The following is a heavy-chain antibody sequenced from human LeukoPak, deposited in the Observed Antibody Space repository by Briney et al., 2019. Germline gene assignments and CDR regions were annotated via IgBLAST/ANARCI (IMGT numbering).Heavy chain of an antibody. D-gene: IGHD2-8*02. V-gene: IGHV3-30*02. J-gene: IGHJ4*02. Sequence: PGGSLRLSCAASGFNFRSSAMHWVRQGPAKGLDWVAYIAHHCSDKYYADSVKGRLPISRDNSKRPLSLQVNRRSPHDHAGLYFAKDGSWSCTDWGQGTLVTVSS. CDR3: AKDGSWSCTD. CDR1: GFNFRSSA. CDR2: IAHHCSDK.